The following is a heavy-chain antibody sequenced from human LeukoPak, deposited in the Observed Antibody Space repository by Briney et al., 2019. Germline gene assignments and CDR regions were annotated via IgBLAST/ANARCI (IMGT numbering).Heavy chain of an antibody. CDR3: ACEVGCSAP. CDR2: IDTTGTT. D-gene: IGHD2-15*01. CDR1: GGSISSDY. Sequence: PSETLSLTCSHPGGSISSDYGSWSRQPARKGLEWSGRIDTTGTTNYNRCLKSRATMSAHTSKNQFTRKLSSVTAADTAVYYWACEVGCSAPWGQGTLVTVSS. V-gene: IGHV4-4*07. J-gene: IGHJ5*02.